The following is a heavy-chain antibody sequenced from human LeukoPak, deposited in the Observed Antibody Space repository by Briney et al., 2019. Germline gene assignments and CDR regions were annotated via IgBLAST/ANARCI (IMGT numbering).Heavy chain of an antibody. D-gene: IGHD6-13*01. CDR2: INSDGSST. CDR1: GFTFSSYW. J-gene: IGHJ4*02. Sequence: HPGGSLRLSCAASGFTFSSYWMHWVRQAPGKGLVWVSRINSDGSSTSYADSVKGRFTISRDNAKNTLYLQMNSLRAEDTAVYYCARDRAGYSSSWIPDYWGQGTLVTVSS. V-gene: IGHV3-74*01. CDR3: ARDRAGYSSSWIPDY.